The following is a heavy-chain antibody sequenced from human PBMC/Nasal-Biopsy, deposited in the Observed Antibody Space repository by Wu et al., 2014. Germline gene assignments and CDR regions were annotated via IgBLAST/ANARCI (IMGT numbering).Heavy chain of an antibody. CDR2: INWNSVNI. D-gene: IGHD3-22*01. J-gene: IGHJ3*01. Sequence: LRLSCATSGFTFSTSAMSWVRQAPGKGLEWVSGINWNSVNIAYAESVKGRFTISRDNAKKSLYLQMDSLRPEDTALYYCAKDRDIGYPHDAFDVWGQGTLVTVSS. CDR3: AKDRDIGYPHDAFDV. V-gene: IGHV3-9*01. CDR1: GFTFSTSA.